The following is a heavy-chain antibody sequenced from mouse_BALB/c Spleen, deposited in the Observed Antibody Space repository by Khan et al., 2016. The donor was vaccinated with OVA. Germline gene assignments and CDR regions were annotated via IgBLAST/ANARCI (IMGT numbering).Heavy chain of an antibody. Sequence: EVKLLESGPGLVKPSQSLSPTCTVTGYSITSDYAWNWIRQFPGNKLEWMGYISSSGSTNYNPALKSRISIPRATSKNQFFLQLNAVTTEDTATYYCARDGSRYNYAMDYWGQGTSVTVAS. V-gene: IGHV3-2*02. CDR2: ISSSGST. CDR1: GYSITSDYA. CDR3: ARDGSRYNYAMDY. D-gene: IGHD2-3*01. J-gene: IGHJ4*01.